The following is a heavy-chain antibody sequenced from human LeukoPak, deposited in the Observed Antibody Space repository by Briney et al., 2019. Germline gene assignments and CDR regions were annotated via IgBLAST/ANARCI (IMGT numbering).Heavy chain of an antibody. D-gene: IGHD1-26*01. CDR3: AKDRVGGEVGPAHWYFDL. Sequence: GGSLRLSCAASRFTFSSFAMSWVRQAPGKGLEWVSAISGGGGSTYYADSVKGRFTISRDSSKNTLYLRMNSLRAEDTAVYYCAKDRVGGEVGPAHWYFDLWGRGTLVTVSS. CDR2: ISGGGGST. J-gene: IGHJ2*01. V-gene: IGHV3-23*01. CDR1: RFTFSSFA.